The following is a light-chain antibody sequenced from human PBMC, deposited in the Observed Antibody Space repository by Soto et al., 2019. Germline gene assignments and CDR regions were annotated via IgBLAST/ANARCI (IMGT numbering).Light chain of an antibody. CDR2: GAS. Sequence: EIVLTQSPGTLSLSPGERATLSCRASQSVSSNYLAWYQQKPGQAPRLLIYGASSTPTGLPYRFSGSGSGTDFPHPISRPEPQDFAVYYYQVYGTSPRYTFGQGTNLEIK. CDR3: QVYGTSPRYT. J-gene: IGKJ2*01. CDR1: QSVSSNY. V-gene: IGKV3-20*01.